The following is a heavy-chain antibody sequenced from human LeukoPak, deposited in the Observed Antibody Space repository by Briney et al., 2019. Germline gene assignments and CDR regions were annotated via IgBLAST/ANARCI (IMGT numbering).Heavy chain of an antibody. D-gene: IGHD2-2*01. Sequence: GGSLRLSCAASGFTFSSYGMHWVRQAPGKGLEWVAFIRYDGSNKYYADSVKGRFTISRDNSKNTLYLQMNSLRAEDTAVYYCATRSTSCYFCFDYWGQGTLVTVSS. CDR3: ATRSTSCYFCFDY. V-gene: IGHV3-30*02. J-gene: IGHJ4*02. CDR1: GFTFSSYG. CDR2: IRYDGSNK.